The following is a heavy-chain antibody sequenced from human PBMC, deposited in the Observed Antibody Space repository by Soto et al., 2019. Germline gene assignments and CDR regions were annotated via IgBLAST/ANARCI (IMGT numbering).Heavy chain of an antibody. CDR1: VGYVSSYF. D-gene: IGHD7-27*01. V-gene: IGHV4-59*08. Sequence: SETLSLTCTVSVGYVSSYFWSWIRQSPGKGLEWIGYIYYSGSTKYKPSLKSRFTISVDTSKSQFSLKVSSATAADSAVYYCARHSNRSRGLYYFDYWGLGGLVTVSS. CDR2: IYYSGST. CDR3: ARHSNRSRGLYYFDY. J-gene: IGHJ4*02.